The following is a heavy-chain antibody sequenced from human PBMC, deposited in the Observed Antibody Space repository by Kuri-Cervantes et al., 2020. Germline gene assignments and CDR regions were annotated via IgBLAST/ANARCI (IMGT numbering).Heavy chain of an antibody. D-gene: IGHD4-17*01. J-gene: IGHJ4*02. CDR3: TRPPHTTDPGAWD. V-gene: IGHV3-9*01. CDR1: GFTFDDYA. Sequence: SLKISCAASGFTFDDYAMHWVRQAPGKGLEWVSGISWNSGRIGYADSVKGRFTISRDDAKNSLYLQMNSLKTEDTAVYYCTRPPHTTDPGAWDWGQGALVTVSS. CDR2: ISWNSGRI.